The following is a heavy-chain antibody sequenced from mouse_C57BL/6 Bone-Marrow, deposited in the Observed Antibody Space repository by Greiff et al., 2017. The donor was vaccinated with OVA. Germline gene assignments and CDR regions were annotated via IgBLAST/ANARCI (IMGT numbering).Heavy chain of an antibody. V-gene: IGHV5-9*01. J-gene: IGHJ3*01. CDR1: GFTFSSYT. CDR2: ISGGGGNT. CDR3: ARRITGFAY. Sequence: EVKLMESGGGLVKPGGSLKLSCAASGFTFSSYTMSWVRQTPEKRLEWVATISGGGGNTYYPDSVKGRFTISRDNAKNTLYLQMSSLRSEDTALYYCARRITGFAYWGQGTLVTVSA. D-gene: IGHD1-1*01.